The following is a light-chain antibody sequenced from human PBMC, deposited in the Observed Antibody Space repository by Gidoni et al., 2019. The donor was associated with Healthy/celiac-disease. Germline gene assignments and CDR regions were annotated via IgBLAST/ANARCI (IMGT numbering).Light chain of an antibody. V-gene: IGKV3-20*01. CDR1: QSVSSSY. Sequence: EIVLPRSPATLSLSPREGAPLSCRASQSVSSSYLAWYQQKPGQAPRLLIYGASSRATGIPDRFSGSGSGTDFTLTISRLEPEDFAVYYCQQYGSSPPNTFGQGTKLEIK. J-gene: IGKJ2*01. CDR2: GAS. CDR3: QQYGSSPPNT.